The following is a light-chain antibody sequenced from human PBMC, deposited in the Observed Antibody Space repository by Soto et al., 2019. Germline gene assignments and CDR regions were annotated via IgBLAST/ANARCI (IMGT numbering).Light chain of an antibody. J-gene: IGKJ1*01. CDR2: KAS. CDR1: QSIGKH. Sequence: DIQMTQSPSSLSASVGDRVTITCRASQSIGKHLNWYQQKPGKAPKLLIYKASSLESGVPSRFSGSGSGTEFTLTISSLQPDDFATYYCQQYNTYSRTFGQGTKVDIK. V-gene: IGKV1-5*03. CDR3: QQYNTYSRT.